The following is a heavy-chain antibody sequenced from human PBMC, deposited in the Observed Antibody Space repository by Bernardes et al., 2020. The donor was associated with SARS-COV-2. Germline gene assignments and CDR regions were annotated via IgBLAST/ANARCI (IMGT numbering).Heavy chain of an antibody. CDR1: GFTFSNAW. D-gene: IGHD2-2*01. CDR2: IKSKTDGGTI. Sequence: GGSLRLSCVTSGFTFSNAWMNWVRQAPGKGLEWVGRIKSKTDGGTIDYAAPIKGRFTISRDDSRDTLYLQMNSLRSDDTAVYFCTSLTSIMRPDFDFWGQGTLVTVSS. CDR3: TSLTSIMRPDFDF. V-gene: IGHV3-15*01. J-gene: IGHJ4*02.